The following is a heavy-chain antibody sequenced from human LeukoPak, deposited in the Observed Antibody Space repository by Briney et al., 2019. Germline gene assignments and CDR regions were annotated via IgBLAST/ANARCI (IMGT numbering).Heavy chain of an antibody. CDR3: ARGYSSGWYYYYYMDV. Sequence: TSETLSLTCAVSGGSISSSNWWSWVRPPPGKGLEWIGEIYHSGSTNYNPSLKSRVTISVDKSKNQFSLKLSSVTAADTAVYYCARGYSSGWYYYYYMDVWGKGTTVTISS. CDR1: GGSISSSNW. J-gene: IGHJ6*03. D-gene: IGHD6-19*01. CDR2: IYHSGST. V-gene: IGHV4-4*02.